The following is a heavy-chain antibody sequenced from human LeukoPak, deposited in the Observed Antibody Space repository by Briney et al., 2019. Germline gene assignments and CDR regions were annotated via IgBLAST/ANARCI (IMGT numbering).Heavy chain of an antibody. CDR2: VSYDESNK. V-gene: IGHV3-30*03. Sequence: PGGSLRLSCAASGFTFSRHGMQWVRQAPGKGLEWVAAVSYDESNKYYADSVKGRFTISRDNAKNSLYLQMNSLRAEDTAVYYCARDALPDYCSGGSCYSGQGPNWFDPWGQGTLVTVSS. CDR1: GFTFSRHG. J-gene: IGHJ5*02. D-gene: IGHD2-15*01. CDR3: ARDALPDYCSGGSCYSGQGPNWFDP.